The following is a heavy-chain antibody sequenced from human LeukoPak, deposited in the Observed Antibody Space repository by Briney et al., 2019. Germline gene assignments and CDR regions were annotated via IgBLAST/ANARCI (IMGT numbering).Heavy chain of an antibody. V-gene: IGHV3-23*01. CDR3: AKDPEYLY. CDR1: GFTFSTFS. Sequence: GGSLRLSCAASGFTFSTFSMSWVRQASGKGLEWVSTISDSGGFTDYADSVKGRFTISRDNSKNTLYLQMNSLRAEDTAVYYCAKDPEYLYWGQGTLVTVSS. J-gene: IGHJ4*02. CDR2: ISDSGGFT. D-gene: IGHD2-2*01.